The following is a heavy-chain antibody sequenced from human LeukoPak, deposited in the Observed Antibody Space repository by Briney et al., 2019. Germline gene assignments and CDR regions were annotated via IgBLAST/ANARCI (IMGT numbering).Heavy chain of an antibody. Sequence: PGGSLRLSCVASGFSVSSNYMSWVRRAPGKGLGWVSLLYTDGTTYYASSVEGRFTISRDDSRNTIYLRMNSLRADDTAVYYCARGGVYYWNPRYWGQGTLVTVSS. V-gene: IGHV3-53*01. CDR1: GFSVSSNY. CDR2: LYTDGTT. D-gene: IGHD1-20*01. CDR3: ARGGVYYWNPRY. J-gene: IGHJ4*02.